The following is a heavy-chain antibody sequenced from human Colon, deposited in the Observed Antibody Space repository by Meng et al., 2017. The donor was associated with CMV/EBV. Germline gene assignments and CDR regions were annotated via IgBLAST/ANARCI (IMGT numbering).Heavy chain of an antibody. CDR2: ISYDESGT. V-gene: IGHV3-30*04. CDR1: GFTLSSYA. J-gene: IGHJ6*02. Sequence: GGSLRLSCAASGFTLSSYAMHWVRQAPGKGLEWVAVISYDESGTYYADSVKGRFTVSRDHSKNTLFLQISSLRGEDTAVYYCARDGLADTAFTYYYYSGMDVWGHGTTVTVSS. D-gene: IGHD6-19*01. CDR3: ARDGLADTAFTYYYYSGMDV.